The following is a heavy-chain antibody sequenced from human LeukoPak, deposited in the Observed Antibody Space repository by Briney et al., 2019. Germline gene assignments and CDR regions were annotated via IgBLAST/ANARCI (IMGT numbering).Heavy chain of an antibody. CDR2: IIPIFGTA. CDR3: AWYQIDDAFDI. J-gene: IGHJ3*02. D-gene: IGHD1-14*01. CDR1: GGTFSRYA. V-gene: IGHV1-69*13. Sequence: ASVKVSCKASGGTFSRYAISWVRQAPGQGLEWMGGIIPIFGTANYAQKFQGRVTITADESTSTAYMELSSLRSEDTAVYYCAWYQIDDAFDIWGQGTMVTVSS.